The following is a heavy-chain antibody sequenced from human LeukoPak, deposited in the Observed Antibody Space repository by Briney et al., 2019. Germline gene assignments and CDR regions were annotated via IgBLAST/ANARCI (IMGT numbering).Heavy chain of an antibody. D-gene: IGHD1-26*01. CDR1: GFIFSNHE. CDR2: ISSSGHMI. Sequence: GSLRLSCAASGFIFSNHEMYWVRQAPGKGLEWLSYISSSGHMIYYADSVKGRFTVSRDNAKNSLYLQMNPLRHDDTAVYYCARIGTHVGQTDYWGQGTLVIVSS. J-gene: IGHJ4*02. CDR3: ARIGTHVGQTDY. V-gene: IGHV3-48*03.